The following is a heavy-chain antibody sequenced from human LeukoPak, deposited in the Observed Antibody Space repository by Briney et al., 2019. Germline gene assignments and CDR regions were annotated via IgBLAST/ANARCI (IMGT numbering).Heavy chain of an antibody. J-gene: IGHJ1*01. D-gene: IGHD6-13*01. CDR1: GFTFSSYA. CDR3: ARDPSAAGIGNFQH. Sequence: GGSLRLSCAASGFTFSSYAMHWVRQAPGKGLEWVAVISYDGSNKYYADSVKGRFTISRDNSKNTLYLQMNSLRAEDTAVYYCARDPSAAGIGNFQHWGQGTLVTVSS. CDR2: ISYDGSNK. V-gene: IGHV3-30-3*01.